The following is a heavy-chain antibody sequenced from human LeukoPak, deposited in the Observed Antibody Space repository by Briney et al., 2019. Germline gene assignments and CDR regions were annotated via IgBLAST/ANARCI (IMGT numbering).Heavy chain of an antibody. CDR3: GMSGDRVPLQDDVFDV. Sequence: GESLKISCKVSGYSVTSYCIGWGRQMPGKGLEWMGIIYPGDSGPTYSPSFQGQVTISVDKSINTAYLQWSSLQASDTAMYYCGMSGDRVPLQDDVFDVWGQGTMVTVST. D-gene: IGHD1-26*01. J-gene: IGHJ3*01. CDR2: IYPGDSGP. V-gene: IGHV5-51*01. CDR1: GYSVTSYC.